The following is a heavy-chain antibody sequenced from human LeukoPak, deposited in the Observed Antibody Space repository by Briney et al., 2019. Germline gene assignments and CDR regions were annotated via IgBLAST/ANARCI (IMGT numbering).Heavy chain of an antibody. V-gene: IGHV4-31*03. D-gene: IGHD6-19*01. CDR3: ARMAIYSSGWYRGYFDY. CDR1: GGSISSGGYY. CDR2: IYYSGST. J-gene: IGHJ4*02. Sequence: SETLSLTCTVSGGSISSGGYYWSWIRQHSGKGLEWIGYIYYSGSTYYNPSLKSRVTISVDTSKNQFSLKLSSVTAADTAVYYCARMAIYSSGWYRGYFDYWGQGTLVTVSS.